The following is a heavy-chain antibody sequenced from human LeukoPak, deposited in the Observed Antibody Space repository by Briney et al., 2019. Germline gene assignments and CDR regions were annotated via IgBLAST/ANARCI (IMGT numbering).Heavy chain of an antibody. CDR3: ARVNIVTTTFDR. Sequence: GGSLRLSCAASGFIVSSNYMSWVRQAPGKGLEWISVIYSGGSAYYADSVKGRFTVSRDISKNTLYFQMNSLKVEDTAVYYCARVNIVTTTFDRWGQGTLVTVSS. CDR2: IYSGGSA. D-gene: IGHD5-12*01. V-gene: IGHV3-53*01. J-gene: IGHJ4*02. CDR1: GFIVSSNY.